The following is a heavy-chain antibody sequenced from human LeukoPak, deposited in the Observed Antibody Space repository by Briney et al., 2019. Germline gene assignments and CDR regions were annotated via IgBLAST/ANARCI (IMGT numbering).Heavy chain of an antibody. Sequence: AGGSLRLSCAASGFTFSSYSMNWVRRAPGKGLEWVSYISSSSSAIYYADSVKGRFTISRDNAKNSLYLQMNSLRAEDTAVYYCARFENYFDYWGQGTLVTVSS. CDR1: GFTFSSYS. V-gene: IGHV3-48*04. CDR3: ARFENYFDY. J-gene: IGHJ4*02. CDR2: ISSSSSAI.